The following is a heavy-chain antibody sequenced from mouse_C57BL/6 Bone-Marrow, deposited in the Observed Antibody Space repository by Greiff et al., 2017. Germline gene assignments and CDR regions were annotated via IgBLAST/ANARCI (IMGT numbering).Heavy chain of an antibody. CDR2: INPSTGGT. CDR3: AREGVLWFFDY. Sequence: EVKLQQSGPELVKPGASVKISCKASGYSFTGYYMNWVKQSPEKSLEWIGEINPSTGGTTYNQKFKAKATLTVDKSSSTAYMQLKSLTSEDSAVYYCAREGVLWFFDYWGQGTTLTVSS. CDR1: GYSFTGYY. J-gene: IGHJ2*01. D-gene: IGHD2-2*01. V-gene: IGHV1-42*01.